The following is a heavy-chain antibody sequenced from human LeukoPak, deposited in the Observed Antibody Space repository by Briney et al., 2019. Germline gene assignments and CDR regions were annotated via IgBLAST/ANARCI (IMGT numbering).Heavy chain of an antibody. V-gene: IGHV1-18*01. CDR1: GYTFTSFG. CDR3: ARGASTWYFDL. D-gene: IGHD3-16*01. Sequence: ASVKVSCKASGYTFTSFGIGWVRQAPGQGLEWMGWISASTANTNYAQRLQDRVAMTTDTSTSTASMELRSLRSDDTAVYYCARGASTWYFDLWGRGTLVTVSS. J-gene: IGHJ2*01. CDR2: ISASTANT.